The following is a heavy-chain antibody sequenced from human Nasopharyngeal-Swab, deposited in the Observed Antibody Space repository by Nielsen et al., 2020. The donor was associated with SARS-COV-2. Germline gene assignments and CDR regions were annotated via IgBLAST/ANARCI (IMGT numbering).Heavy chain of an antibody. CDR1: GDSISGYY. J-gene: IGHJ4*02. CDR3: SSGTGTQLGDY. D-gene: IGHD5-24*01. CDR2: INYSGNT. Sequence: SETLSLTCTVSGDSISGYYLSWIRQPPGKELEWIGHINYSGNTNFNPSLKSRVTMSMDTSKSLFSLNVHSVTAADTAMYYCSSGTGTQLGDYWGQGTRVTVYS. V-gene: IGHV4-59*12.